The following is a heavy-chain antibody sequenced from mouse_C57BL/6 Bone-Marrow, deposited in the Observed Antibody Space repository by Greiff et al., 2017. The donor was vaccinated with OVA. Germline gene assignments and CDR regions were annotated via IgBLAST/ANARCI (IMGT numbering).Heavy chain of an antibody. CDR3: ASNYGSSLYAMDY. CDR1: GFSLTSYG. J-gene: IGHJ4*01. CDR2: IWSDGST. D-gene: IGHD1-1*01. V-gene: IGHV2-6*03. Sequence: VHLVESGPGLVAPSQSLSITCTVSGFSLTSYGVHWVRQPPGKGLEWLVVIWSDGSTTYNSALKSRLSISKDNSKSQVFLKMSRLQTDDTAMYYCASNYGSSLYAMDYWGQGTSVTVSS.